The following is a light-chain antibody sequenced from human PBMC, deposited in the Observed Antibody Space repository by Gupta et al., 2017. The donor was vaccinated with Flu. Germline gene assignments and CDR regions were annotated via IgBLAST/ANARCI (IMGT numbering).Light chain of an antibody. CDR1: SSDVGGYNY. V-gene: IGLV2-14*01. J-gene: IGLJ3*02. Sequence: QSALTQPASVSGSTGQSVTISCTGTSSDVGGYNYVSWYQQHQGKAPKLRIEEVSNRPSGVSNRFSGSKSGTNAYPTIPGLQAEDEADDYCSYSKTSSTIRVFGTGTKLTVL. CDR2: EVS. CDR3: SYSKTSSTIRV.